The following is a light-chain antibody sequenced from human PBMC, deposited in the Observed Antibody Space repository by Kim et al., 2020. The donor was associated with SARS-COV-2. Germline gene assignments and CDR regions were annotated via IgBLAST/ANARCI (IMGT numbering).Light chain of an antibody. CDR1: KLGDKY. J-gene: IGLJ1*01. Sequence: YELTQPPSVSVSPGQTVSITCSGDKLGDKYACWYQQKPGQSPVLVIYQDSKRPSGIPERFSGSNSGNTATLTISGTQAMDEADYYCQAWDSSTLYVFGTGTKVTVL. V-gene: IGLV3-1*01. CDR3: QAWDSSTLYV. CDR2: QDS.